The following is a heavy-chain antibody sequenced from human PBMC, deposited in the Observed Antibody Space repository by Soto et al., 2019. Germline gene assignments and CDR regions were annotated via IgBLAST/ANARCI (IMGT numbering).Heavy chain of an antibody. Sequence: GASVKVSCKASGYTFTSYAMHWVRQAPGQRLEWMGWINAGNGNTKYSQKFQGRVTITRDTSASTAYMELSSLRSEDTAVYYCARLLLGSRGGVHYYYGMDVWGQGTTVTVSS. D-gene: IGHD3-10*01. CDR3: ARLLLGSRGGVHYYYGMDV. V-gene: IGHV1-3*01. CDR1: GYTFTSYA. J-gene: IGHJ6*02. CDR2: INAGNGNT.